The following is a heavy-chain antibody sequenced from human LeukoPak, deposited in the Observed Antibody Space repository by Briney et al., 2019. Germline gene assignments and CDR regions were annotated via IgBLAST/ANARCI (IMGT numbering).Heavy chain of an antibody. J-gene: IGHJ4*02. CDR1: GFTVSSNY. CDR2: VSYDASKS. CDR3: AKDRPLYSGSQHFDY. Sequence: PGGSLRLSCAASGFTVSSNYMSWVRQAPGKGLEWVAVVSYDASKSYHADSVKGRFTISRDNSKNTLYLQMDSLKPDDTAVYYCAKDRPLYSGSQHFDYWGQGTLVTVSS. D-gene: IGHD1-26*01. V-gene: IGHV3-30*18.